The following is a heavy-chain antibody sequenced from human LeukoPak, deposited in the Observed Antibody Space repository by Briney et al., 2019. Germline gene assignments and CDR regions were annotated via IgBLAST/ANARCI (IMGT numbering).Heavy chain of an antibody. V-gene: IGHV3-33*01. CDR1: GFTFSSYG. CDR3: ARERGYCSGGSCYGWFDP. CDR2: IWYDGSNK. J-gene: IGHJ5*02. Sequence: GGSLRLPCAASGFTFSSYGMHWVRQAPGKGLEWVAVIWYDGSNKYYADSVKGRFTISRDNSKNTLYLQMNSLRADDTAVYYCARERGYCSGGSCYGWFDPWGQGTLVTVSS. D-gene: IGHD2-15*01.